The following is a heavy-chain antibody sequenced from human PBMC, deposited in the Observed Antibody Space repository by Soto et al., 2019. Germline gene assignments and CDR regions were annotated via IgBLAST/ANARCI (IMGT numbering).Heavy chain of an antibody. D-gene: IGHD2-2*01. CDR1: GGSISSSTYY. CDR3: AISPDIVVVPAAMTY. Sequence: SETLSLTCTVSGGSISSSTYYWGWIRQPPGKGLEWIGSISYSGSSYYNPSLKSRVTISIDTSKNQFSLKLTSVTAADTAVYYCAISPDIVVVPAAMTYWGQGALVTSPQ. CDR2: ISYSGSS. J-gene: IGHJ4*02. V-gene: IGHV4-39*01.